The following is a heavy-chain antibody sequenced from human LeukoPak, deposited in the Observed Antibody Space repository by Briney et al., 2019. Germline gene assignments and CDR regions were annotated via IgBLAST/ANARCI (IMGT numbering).Heavy chain of an antibody. CDR2: IYYSGST. D-gene: IGHD1-26*01. V-gene: IGHV4-59*01. CDR3: ARGYSGSYYYFDY. Sequence: SETLSLTCTVSGGSISTYYWSWIRQPPGKGLEWIGYIYYSGSTKYNPSLESRLTTSVDTSKNLFSLKLSSVTAADTAVYFCARGYSGSYYYFDYWGQGTLVTVSS. J-gene: IGHJ4*02. CDR1: GGSISTYY.